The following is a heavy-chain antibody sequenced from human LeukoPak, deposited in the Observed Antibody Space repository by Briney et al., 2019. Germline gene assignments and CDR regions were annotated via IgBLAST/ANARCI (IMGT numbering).Heavy chain of an antibody. CDR2: INPSGGST. V-gene: IGHV1-46*01. Sequence: VASVKVSCKASGYTFTNYYMHCVRQAPGQGLEWMGIINPSGGSTSYAQKFQGRVTMTRDTSTSTVYMELSSLRSEDTAVYYCARANPTNYGASLYYFDYWGQGTLVTVSS. CDR3: ARANPTNYGASLYYFDY. D-gene: IGHD4-17*01. CDR1: GYTFTNYY. J-gene: IGHJ4*02.